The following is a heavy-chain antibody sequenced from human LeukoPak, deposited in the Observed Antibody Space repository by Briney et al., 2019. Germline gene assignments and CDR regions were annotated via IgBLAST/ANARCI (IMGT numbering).Heavy chain of an antibody. J-gene: IGHJ4*02. CDR3: ARAKMVGYSYGPADFDY. V-gene: IGHV4-59*12. CDR2: IYYSGST. Sequence: SETLSLTCTVSGGSISSYYWSWIRQPPGKGLEWIGYIYYSGSTNYNPSLKSRVTISVDTSKNQFSLKLSSVTAADTAVYYCARAKMVGYSYGPADFDYWGQGTLVTVSS. CDR1: GGSISSYY. D-gene: IGHD5-18*01.